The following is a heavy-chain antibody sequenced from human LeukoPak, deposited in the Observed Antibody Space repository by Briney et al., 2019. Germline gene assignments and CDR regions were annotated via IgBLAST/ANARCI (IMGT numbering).Heavy chain of an antibody. CDR2: INPNSGGT. CDR3: ARVPYCTNGVCHYYYYYGMDV. Sequence: GASVKVSCKASGYTFTGYYMHWVRQAPGQGLEWMGWINPNSGGTNYAQKFQGRVTMTRDTSTSTAYMELSRLRSDDTAVYYCARVPYCTNGVCHYYYYYGMDVWGQGTTVTVSS. D-gene: IGHD2-8*01. V-gene: IGHV1-2*02. CDR1: GYTFTGYY. J-gene: IGHJ6*02.